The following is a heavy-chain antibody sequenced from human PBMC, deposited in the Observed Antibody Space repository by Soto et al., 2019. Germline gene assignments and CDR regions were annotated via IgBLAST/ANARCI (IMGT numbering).Heavy chain of an antibody. D-gene: IGHD6-13*01. V-gene: IGHV1-69*13. Sequence: ASVKVSCKASGGTFSSYAISWVRQAPGQGLEWMGGIIPIFGTANYAQKFQGRVTITADESTSTAYMELSSLRSEDTAVYYCAGGYSSSWTYYYYGMAVWGQGTTVTVSS. J-gene: IGHJ6*02. CDR1: GGTFSSYA. CDR3: AGGYSSSWTYYYYGMAV. CDR2: IIPIFGTA.